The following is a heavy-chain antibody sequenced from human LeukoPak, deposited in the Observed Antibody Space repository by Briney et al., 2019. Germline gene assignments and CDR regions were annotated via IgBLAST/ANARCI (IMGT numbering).Heavy chain of an antibody. CDR3: ARDLFDGMDV. CDR1: GGSISSGDYY. D-gene: IGHD3-3*01. CDR2: IYYSGST. J-gene: IGHJ6*02. Sequence: SETLSLTCTVSGGSISSGDYYWSWIRQPPGKGLEWIGYIYYSGSTNYNPSLKSRVTISVDTSKNQFSLKLSSVTAADTAVYYCARDLFDGMDVWGQGTTVTVSS. V-gene: IGHV4-61*08.